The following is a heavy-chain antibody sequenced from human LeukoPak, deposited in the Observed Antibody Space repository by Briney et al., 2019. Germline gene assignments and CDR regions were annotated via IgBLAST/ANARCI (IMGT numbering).Heavy chain of an antibody. V-gene: IGHV3-53*01. Sequence: GGSLRLPCAASGFTVSSNYIIWVRQAPGRGLEWVCIIYSHAATYYADSVRGRFTISRDNSQNTLYLQMKSLRGEDTAVYYCARTWVMDRAPGSFDYWGQGTLVSVS. CDR2: IYSHAAT. D-gene: IGHD2-8*01. J-gene: IGHJ4*02. CDR1: GFTVSSNY. CDR3: ARTWVMDRAPGSFDY.